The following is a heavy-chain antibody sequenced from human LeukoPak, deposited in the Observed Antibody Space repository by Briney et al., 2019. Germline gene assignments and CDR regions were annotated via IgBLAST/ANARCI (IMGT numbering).Heavy chain of an antibody. V-gene: IGHV4-34*01. D-gene: IGHD4-11*01. CDR2: INHSGST. CDR1: GGSFSGYY. CDR3: ARGRATVTT. J-gene: IGHJ4*02. Sequence: SETLSLTCAVYGGSFSGYYWSWIRQPPGKGLEWIGEINHSGSTNYNPSLKSRVSISVDTSKNQFSLKLSSVTAADTAVYYCARGRATVTTWGQGTLVTVSS.